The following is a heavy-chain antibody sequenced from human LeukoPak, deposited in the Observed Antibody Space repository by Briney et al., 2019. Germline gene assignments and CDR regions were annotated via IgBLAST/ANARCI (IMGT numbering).Heavy chain of an antibody. V-gene: IGHV1-2*02. CDR3: ARDSVEMATIIHYYYYMDV. J-gene: IGHJ6*03. CDR2: INPNSGGT. D-gene: IGHD5-24*01. Sequence: ASVKVSCKASGYTFTSYYMHWVRQAPGQGLEWMGWINPNSGGTNYAQKFQGRVTMTRDTSISTAYMELSRLRSDDTAVYYCARDSVEMATIIHYYYYMDVWGKGTTVTISS. CDR1: GYTFTSYY.